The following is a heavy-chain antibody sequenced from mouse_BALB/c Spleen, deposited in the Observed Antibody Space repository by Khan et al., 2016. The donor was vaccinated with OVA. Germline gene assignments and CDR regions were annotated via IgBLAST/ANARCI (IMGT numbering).Heavy chain of an antibody. D-gene: IGHD1-1*01. CDR1: GYAFTNYG. J-gene: IGHJ3*01. CDR3: ARGLNYYGSWFAY. V-gene: IGHV9-1*02. CDR2: INTYTGEP. Sequence: QIQLVRSGPELKKPGETVKISCKASGYAFTNYGMNWVKQAPGKGLKWMGWINTYTGEPTYADDFKGRFAFSLEMSASPAYLQIDNLKNEDMATYFCARGLNYYGSWFAYWGQGTLVTVSA.